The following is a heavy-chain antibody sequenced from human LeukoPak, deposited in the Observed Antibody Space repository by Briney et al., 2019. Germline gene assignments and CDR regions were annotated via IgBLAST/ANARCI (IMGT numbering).Heavy chain of an antibody. CDR1: GFTFSSYS. CDR2: VRYDGSNK. J-gene: IGHJ4*02. Sequence: GGSLRLSCAASGFTFSSYSMNWVRQAPGKGLDWVAFVRYDGSNKYYSDSVKGRFTISRDNSKNTLYLQMNSLRAEDTAVYYCAKEFTIFGGPGYFDYWGQGALVTVSS. CDR3: AKEFTIFGGPGYFDY. V-gene: IGHV3-30*02. D-gene: IGHD3-3*01.